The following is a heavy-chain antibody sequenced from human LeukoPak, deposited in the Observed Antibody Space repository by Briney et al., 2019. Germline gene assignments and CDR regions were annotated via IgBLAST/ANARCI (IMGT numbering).Heavy chain of an antibody. V-gene: IGHV1-69*13. J-gene: IGHJ4*02. Sequence: ASVKVSCKASGGTFSSYAISWVRQAPGQGLEWMGGIIPIFGTANYAQKFQGRVTITADESTSTAYMELSSLRSEDTAVYYCARSRGSYYGGFDYFDYWGQGTLVTVSS. CDR3: ARSRGSYYGGFDYFDY. D-gene: IGHD1-26*01. CDR1: GGTFSSYA. CDR2: IIPIFGTA.